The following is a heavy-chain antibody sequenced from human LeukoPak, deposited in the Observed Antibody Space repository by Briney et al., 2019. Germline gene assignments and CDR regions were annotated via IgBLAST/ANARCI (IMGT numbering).Heavy chain of an antibody. CDR3: VSGLWEVPGCH. V-gene: IGHV4-59*01. CDR1: GGSISSYY. D-gene: IGHD1-26*01. CDR2: IYFSGST. J-gene: IGHJ4*02. Sequence: PSGTLSLTCTVSGGSISSYYWSWIRQPPGKGLEWIGYIYFSGSTNYNPSLKSRVTISIDTSKNQFSLRLSSVTAADTAVYYCVSGLWEVPGCHWGQGTLVTVSS.